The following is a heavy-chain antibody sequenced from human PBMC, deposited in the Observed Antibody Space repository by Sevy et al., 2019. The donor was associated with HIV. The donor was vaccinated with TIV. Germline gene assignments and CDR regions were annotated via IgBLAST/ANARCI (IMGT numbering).Heavy chain of an antibody. CDR2: IYYTGST. D-gene: IGHD5-12*01. J-gene: IGHJ5*02. Sequence: SETLSLTCTVSGASMRSGTYYWSWIRQHPGKGLEWIGYIYYTGSTYYNPSLKSRDIISLDASKNQFSLKLSSVTAADTAVYYCARGRLIVARERWFDPWGQGTLVTVSS. V-gene: IGHV4-31*03. CDR1: GASMRSGTYY. CDR3: ARGRLIVARERWFDP.